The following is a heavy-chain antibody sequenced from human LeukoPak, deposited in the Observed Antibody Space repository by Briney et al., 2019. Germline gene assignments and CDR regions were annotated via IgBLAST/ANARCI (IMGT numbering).Heavy chain of an antibody. CDR1: GFTFSSFG. D-gene: IGHD5-18*01. CDR3: AKSRGYNYGYCDY. V-gene: IGHV3-30*02. J-gene: IGHJ4*02. CDR2: IGSDGSNK. Sequence: PGGSLRLSRAASGFTFSSFGMHWVRQAPGKGLEWVSFIGSDGSNKYDADSVKGRFTISRDNSKNTLYLQMNSLRAEDTAVFYCAKSRGYNYGYCDYWGQGTLVTVSS.